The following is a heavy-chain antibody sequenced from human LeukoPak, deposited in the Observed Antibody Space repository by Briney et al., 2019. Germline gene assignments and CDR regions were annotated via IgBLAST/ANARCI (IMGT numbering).Heavy chain of an antibody. CDR1: GFTFSSYG. V-gene: IGHV3-30*18. J-gene: IGHJ4*02. D-gene: IGHD1-26*01. CDR3: AKDRGEGAPFDY. Sequence: SGGSLRLSCAASGFTFSSYGMHWVRQAPGKGLEWVAVISYDGSNKYYADSVKGRFTISRDNFKNTLYLQMNSLRAEDTAVYYCAKDRGEGAPFDYWGQGTLVTVSS. CDR2: ISYDGSNK.